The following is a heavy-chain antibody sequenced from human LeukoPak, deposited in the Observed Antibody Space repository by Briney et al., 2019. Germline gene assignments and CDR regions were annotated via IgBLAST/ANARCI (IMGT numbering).Heavy chain of an antibody. D-gene: IGHD2-2*01. CDR1: GFTFSSYA. J-gene: IGHJ6*02. CDR3: ARYCITTSCQDDNSYYGMDV. V-gene: IGHV3-23*01. Sequence: GGSLRLSCAASGFTFSSYAMSWVRQAPGKGLEWISAISDSTYYADSVKGRFTISRDNSKNTLYLLMNSLRAEDTAVYFCARYCITTSCQDDNSYYGMDVWGQGTTVTVSS. CDR2: ISDST.